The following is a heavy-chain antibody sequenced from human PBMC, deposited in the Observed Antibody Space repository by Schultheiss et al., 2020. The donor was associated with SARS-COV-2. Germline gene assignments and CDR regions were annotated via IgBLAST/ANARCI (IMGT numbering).Heavy chain of an antibody. CDR1: GGSISSGGYY. CDR3: ASHPAGRRRHGRPGYYSYGMDV. D-gene: IGHD6-13*01. CDR2: IYYSEST. J-gene: IGHJ6*02. V-gene: IGHV4-31*03. Sequence: SETLSLTCTVSGGSISSGGYYWSWIRQHPGKGLEWIGYIYYSESTKDNPSLKSRVIISVDTSKNQFSLKLSSVTAADTAVYYCASHPAGRRRHGRPGYYSYGMDVWGQGTTVTVSS.